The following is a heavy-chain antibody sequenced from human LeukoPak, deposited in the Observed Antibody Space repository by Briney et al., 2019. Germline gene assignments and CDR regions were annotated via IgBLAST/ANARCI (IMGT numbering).Heavy chain of an antibody. CDR3: SVPTRDY. J-gene: IGHJ4*02. CDR2: ISGSGGST. D-gene: IGHD5-12*01. Sequence: GGSLRLSCAASGFTFSTYAMSWVRQAPGKGLEWVSGISGSGGSTYYADSVKGRLTISRDNSKNTLYLRMNSPRAEDTAVYYCSVPTRDYWGQGTLVTVSS. V-gene: IGHV3-23*01. CDR1: GFTFSTYA.